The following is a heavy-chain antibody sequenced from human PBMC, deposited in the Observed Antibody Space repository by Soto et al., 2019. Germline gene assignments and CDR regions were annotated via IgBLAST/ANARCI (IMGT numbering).Heavy chain of an antibody. D-gene: IGHD6-6*01. CDR3: AKLGAYRTSAIDS. J-gene: IGHJ4*02. Sequence: GCLRLSCPRPGFTFSSYAMSWVRQAPGKGLGWVSAISASAATTYYADSVKGRFTISRDNSKNTLYVQMNSLRAEDTAIYYCAKLGAYRTSAIDSWGQGALVTVYS. V-gene: IGHV3-23*01. CDR1: GFTFSSYA. CDR2: ISASAATT.